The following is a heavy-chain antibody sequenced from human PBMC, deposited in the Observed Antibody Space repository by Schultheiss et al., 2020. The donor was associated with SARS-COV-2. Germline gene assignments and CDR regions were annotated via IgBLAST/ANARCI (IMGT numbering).Heavy chain of an antibody. CDR1: GGSFSGYY. D-gene: IGHD3-9*01. CDR3: ARDPTYYDILTGSYALYYYGMDV. V-gene: IGHV4-34*01. J-gene: IGHJ6*02. CDR2: INHSGST. Sequence: SETLSLTCAVYGGSFSGYYWSWIRQPPGKGLEWIGEINHSGSTNYNPSLKSRVTISVDTSKNQFSLKLSSVTAADTAVYYCARDPTYYDILTGSYALYYYGMDVWGQGTMVTVSS.